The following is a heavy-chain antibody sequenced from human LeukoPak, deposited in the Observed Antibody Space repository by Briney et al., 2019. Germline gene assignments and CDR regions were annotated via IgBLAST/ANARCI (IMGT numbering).Heavy chain of an antibody. D-gene: IGHD3-10*01. CDR1: GYIFTSYY. Sequence: ASVKVSCKASGYIFTSYYIHWIRQAPGQGLEWGGWINPNNGATKYAQKLQGRVTMTRDTSISTAYMELRRLKSDDTAVYYCARDDYGSGSYYVYWGQGTLVTVSS. V-gene: IGHV1-2*02. CDR2: INPNNGAT. J-gene: IGHJ4*02. CDR3: ARDDYGSGSYYVY.